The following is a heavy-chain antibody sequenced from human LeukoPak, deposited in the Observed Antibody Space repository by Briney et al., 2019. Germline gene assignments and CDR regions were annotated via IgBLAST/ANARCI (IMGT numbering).Heavy chain of an antibody. CDR3: AREEYCSGGSCYGFDY. V-gene: IGHV3-23*01. CDR1: GFTFSSYG. D-gene: IGHD2-15*01. CDR2: ISGSGGST. J-gene: IGHJ4*02. Sequence: GGSLRLSCAASGFTFSSYGMSWVRQAPGKGLEWVSAISGSGGSTYYADSVKGRFTISRDNAKNSLYLQMNSLRAEDTAVYYCAREEYCSGGSCYGFDYWGQGTLVTVSS.